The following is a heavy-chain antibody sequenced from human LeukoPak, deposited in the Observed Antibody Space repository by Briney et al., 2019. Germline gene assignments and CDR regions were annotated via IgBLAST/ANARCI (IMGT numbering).Heavy chain of an antibody. CDR1: GGSVSTIGYS. CDR2: IYQSGST. CDR3: ARDSYYDNSGEGAFDI. V-gene: IGHV4-30-2*01. J-gene: IGHJ3*02. D-gene: IGHD3-22*01. Sequence: PSETLSLTCGVSGGSVSTIGYSWSWIRQPPGKGLEGIGYIYQSGSTSYNPYLQSRLTISIDKSKNPFSLKLSSVTAADTAVYYCARDSYYDNSGEGAFDIWGQGTLVTVSS.